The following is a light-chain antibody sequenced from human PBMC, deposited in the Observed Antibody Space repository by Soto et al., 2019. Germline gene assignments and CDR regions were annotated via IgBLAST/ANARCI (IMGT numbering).Light chain of an antibody. CDR3: QQRSNWPLT. CDR1: QSVSSY. CDR2: DAS. Sequence: ENVLAQSPATLSVTPGERVTLSCRASQSVSSYYLAWYQQKPGQAPRLLTYDASNRATGIPARFSGSGSGTDFTLTISSLEPEDFAVYYCQQRSNWPLTFGGGTKVDI. V-gene: IGKV3-11*01. J-gene: IGKJ4*01.